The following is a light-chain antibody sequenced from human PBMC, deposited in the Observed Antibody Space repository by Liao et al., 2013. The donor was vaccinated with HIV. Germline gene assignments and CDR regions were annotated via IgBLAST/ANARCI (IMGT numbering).Light chain of an antibody. Sequence: SYELTQSPSVSVSPGQTASISCSGDKLGDKRASWYQQKPGQSPVLVIYQHTKRPSGIPERFSGSNSGNTATLTISGTQALDEADYYCQAWDSSTACVVFGGGTRLTVL. CDR3: QAWDSSTACVV. CDR1: KLGDKR. V-gene: IGLV3-1*01. J-gene: IGLJ2*01. CDR2: QHT.